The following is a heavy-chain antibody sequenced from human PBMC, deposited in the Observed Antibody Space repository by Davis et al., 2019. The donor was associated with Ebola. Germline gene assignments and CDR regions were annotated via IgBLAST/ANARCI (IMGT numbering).Heavy chain of an antibody. CDR2: IIPILGIA. D-gene: IGHD6-6*01. CDR1: GGTFSSYA. Sequence: SVKVSCKASGGTFSSYAISWVRQAPGQGLEWMGRIIPILGIANYAQKFQGRVTITADKSTSTAYMELSSLRSEDTAVYYCARDLSSSSSMDFDYWGQGTLVTVSS. CDR3: ARDLSSSSSMDFDY. J-gene: IGHJ4*02. V-gene: IGHV1-69*04.